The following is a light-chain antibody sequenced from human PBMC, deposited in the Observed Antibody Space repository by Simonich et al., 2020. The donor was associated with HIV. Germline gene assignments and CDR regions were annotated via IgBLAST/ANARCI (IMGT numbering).Light chain of an antibody. V-gene: IGKV1-5*03. CDR3: QQSYTTPYT. J-gene: IGKJ2*01. CDR2: KSS. Sequence: DIQMTQSPSTLSASVGDRVTITCRASQSISNWLAWYQQQPGKAPKLLIYKSSSLKSGVPSRFSGSGSGTDFTLTISSLQPEDFATYYCQQSYTTPYTFGQGTNLEIK. CDR1: QSISNW.